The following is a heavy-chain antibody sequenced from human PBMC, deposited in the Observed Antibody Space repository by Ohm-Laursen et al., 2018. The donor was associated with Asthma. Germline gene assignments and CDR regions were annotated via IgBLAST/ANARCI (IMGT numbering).Heavy chain of an antibody. Sequence: GSLRLSCAASGDTFSIFGNSWMAWVRQAPGKGLEWLAKIQPLGGAAVYADSVKGRFTISRDNAKNSLYLQMNSLRDEDTAVYYCARVFAAAHDYWGQGTLVTVSS. CDR2: IQPLGGAA. J-gene: IGHJ4*02. V-gene: IGHV3-7*02. CDR1: GDTFSIFGNSW. CDR3: ARVFAAAHDY. D-gene: IGHD6-13*01.